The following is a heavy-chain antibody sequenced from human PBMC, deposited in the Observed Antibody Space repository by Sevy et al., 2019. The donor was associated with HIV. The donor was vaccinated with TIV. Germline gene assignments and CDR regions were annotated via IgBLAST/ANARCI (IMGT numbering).Heavy chain of an antibody. CDR2: ISGSGDST. J-gene: IGHJ4*02. CDR1: GFPFSNFA. V-gene: IGHV3-23*01. Sequence: GGSLRLSCAASGFPFSNFAMSWVRQAPGKGLEWVSSISGSGDSTFYADFVKGRFTISRDNSKNTLELQMNGLRVEDTALYYCVKGGLDYYDGSGFYWGQGTLVTVSS. CDR3: VKGGLDYYDGSGFY. D-gene: IGHD3-22*01.